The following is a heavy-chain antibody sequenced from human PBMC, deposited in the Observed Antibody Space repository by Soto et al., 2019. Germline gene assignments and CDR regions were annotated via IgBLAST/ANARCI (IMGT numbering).Heavy chain of an antibody. CDR3: ARAFAGYYGMDV. J-gene: IGHJ6*02. Sequence: QLQLQESGSGLVKPSQTLSLTCAVSGGSISSGGYSWSWIRQPPGQGLEWIGYIYHSGSTYYNPALKTRVTITVDRTKNQFSLKLSSVTAADTAVYFCARAFAGYYGMDVWGQGTTVTFSS. D-gene: IGHD3-10*01. CDR2: IYHSGST. V-gene: IGHV4-30-2*01. CDR1: GGSISSGGYS.